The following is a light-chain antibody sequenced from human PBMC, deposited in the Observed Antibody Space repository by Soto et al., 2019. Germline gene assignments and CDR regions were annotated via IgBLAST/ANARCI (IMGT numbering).Light chain of an antibody. CDR2: EGS. CDR1: SSDVGSYNL. Sequence: QSVLTQPASVSGSPGQSITISCTGTSSDVGSYNLVSWYQQHPGKAPKLLIYEGSKRPSGVSNRVSGSKSGNTASLTISGLQAEDEADYYCCSYAGRGVFGTGTKLTVL. J-gene: IGLJ1*01. V-gene: IGLV2-23*01. CDR3: CSYAGRGV.